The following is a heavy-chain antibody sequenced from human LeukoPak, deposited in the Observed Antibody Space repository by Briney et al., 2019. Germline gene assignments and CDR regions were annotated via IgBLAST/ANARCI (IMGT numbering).Heavy chain of an antibody. V-gene: IGHV4-59*12. CDR1: GGSISSYY. J-gene: IGHJ3*02. D-gene: IGHD1-26*01. CDR2: IYYSGST. CDR3: ATPSATSPDAFDI. Sequence: SETLSLTCTVSGGSISSYYWSWIRQPPGKGLEWIGYIYYSGSTNYNPSLKSRVTISVDTSKNQFSLKLSSVTAADTAVYYCATPSATSPDAFDIWGQGTMVTVSS.